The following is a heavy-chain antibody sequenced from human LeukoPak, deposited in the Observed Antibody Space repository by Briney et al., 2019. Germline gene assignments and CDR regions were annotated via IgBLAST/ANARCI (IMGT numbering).Heavy chain of an antibody. J-gene: IGHJ6*03. CDR3: ARDGVGDRRGDYYYYMDV. CDR1: GGIFSSYA. CDR2: INPNSGGT. Sequence: ASVKVSCKASGGIFSSYAISWVRQAPGQGLEWMGWINPNSGGTNYAQKFQGRVTMTRDTSISTAYMELSRLRSDDTAVYYCARDGVGDRRGDYYYYMDVWGKGTTVTVSS. D-gene: IGHD3-10*01. V-gene: IGHV1-2*02.